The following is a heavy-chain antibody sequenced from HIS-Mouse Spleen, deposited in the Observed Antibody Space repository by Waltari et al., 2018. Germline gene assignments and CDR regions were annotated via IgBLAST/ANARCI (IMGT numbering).Heavy chain of an antibody. Sequence: QVQLVQSGAEVKKPGASVKVSCKASGYTFTGHYIHWVRQAPGQGLEWMGWINPNSGGTNYAQKFQGRVTMTRDTSISTAYMELSRLRSDDTAVYYCARQRTRDYVAFDIWGQGTMVTVSS. CDR2: INPNSGGT. V-gene: IGHV1-2*02. D-gene: IGHD4-17*01. CDR1: GYTFTGHY. CDR3: ARQRTRDYVAFDI. J-gene: IGHJ3*02.